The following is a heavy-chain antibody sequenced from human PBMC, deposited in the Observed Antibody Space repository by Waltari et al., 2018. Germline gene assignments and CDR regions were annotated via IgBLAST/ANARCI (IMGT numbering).Heavy chain of an antibody. D-gene: IGHD6-13*01. Sequence: QVQLVQSGAEVKKPGASVKVSCKASGYTFTGYYMHWVRQAPGQGLEWMGWINPNSGGTNYAQKFQGRVTMTRDTSISTAYMELSRLRSDDTAVYYCARAERGAAAGEESDYWGQGTLVTVSS. CDR1: GYTFTGYY. CDR2: INPNSGGT. J-gene: IGHJ4*02. CDR3: ARAERGAAAGEESDY. V-gene: IGHV1-2*02.